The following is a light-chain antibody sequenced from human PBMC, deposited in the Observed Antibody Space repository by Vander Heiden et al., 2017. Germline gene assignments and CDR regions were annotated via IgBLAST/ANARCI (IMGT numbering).Light chain of an antibody. CDR3: HQYYGTPLT. Sequence: DIVMTKSPESLAVSPGERATINCKSSQSGLYRSNDKNYLAWYQQKPGQPPKLLIYWASTRESGVPDRFSGSGSGTDFTLTISSLQAEDVAVYYCHQYYGTPLTFGRGTKVEIK. V-gene: IGKV4-1*01. J-gene: IGKJ4*01. CDR2: WAS. CDR1: QSGLYRSNDKNY.